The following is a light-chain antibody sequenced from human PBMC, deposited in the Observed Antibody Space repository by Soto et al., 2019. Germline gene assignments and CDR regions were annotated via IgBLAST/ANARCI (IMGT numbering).Light chain of an antibody. J-gene: IGKJ4*01. CDR2: DTS. CDR3: QQRSNWPLT. Sequence: EIVLTQSPATLSLSPGERATLSCRASQSMTSHLAWYRQKPGQAPRLIVYDTSTRATGIPGRFSGSGSGTDFTLTITSLEPEDFAVYYCQQRSNWPLTFGGGTKVDIK. CDR1: QSMTSH. V-gene: IGKV3-11*01.